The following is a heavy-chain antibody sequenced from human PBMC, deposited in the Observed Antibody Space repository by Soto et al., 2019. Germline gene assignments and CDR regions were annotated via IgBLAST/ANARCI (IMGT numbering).Heavy chain of an antibody. J-gene: IGHJ6*02. Sequence: PGGSLRLSCAASGFTFSSYAMHWVRQAPGKGLEWVAVISYDGSNKYYADSVKGRFTISRDNSKNTLYLQMNSLRAEDTAVYYCACPYYDFWSGRHYYYYYGMDVWGQGTTVTVSS. CDR3: ACPYYDFWSGRHYYYYYGMDV. V-gene: IGHV3-30-3*01. CDR1: GFTFSSYA. D-gene: IGHD3-3*01. CDR2: ISYDGSNK.